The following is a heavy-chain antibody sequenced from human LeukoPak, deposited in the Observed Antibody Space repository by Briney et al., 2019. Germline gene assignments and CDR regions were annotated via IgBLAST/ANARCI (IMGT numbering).Heavy chain of an antibody. Sequence: GGSLRLSCSASGFSFNTYYVNWVRQAPGKGLEWVSCISSRSTYIFYADSVRGRFAISRDDSKNSLYLQMNSLIAEDTAVYYCVRENHGSFDYWGQGSLVTVSS. CDR2: ISSRSTYI. CDR1: GFSFNTYY. CDR3: VRENHGSFDY. V-gene: IGHV3-21*01. D-gene: IGHD1-14*01. J-gene: IGHJ4*02.